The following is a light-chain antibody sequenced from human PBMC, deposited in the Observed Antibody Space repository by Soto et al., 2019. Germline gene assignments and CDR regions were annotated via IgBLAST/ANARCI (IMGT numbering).Light chain of an antibody. V-gene: IGKV3-15*01. Sequence: EIVMTQSPATLSVSPGERSTLSCRASQSVSSNLAWYQQKPGQAPRLLIYGASTRATGIPARFSGSGSGTEFTLTIRSLQSEDFAVYYCQQYNNWPPIPFGQGTRREIK. CDR2: GAS. CDR3: QQYNNWPPIP. CDR1: QSVSSN. J-gene: IGKJ5*01.